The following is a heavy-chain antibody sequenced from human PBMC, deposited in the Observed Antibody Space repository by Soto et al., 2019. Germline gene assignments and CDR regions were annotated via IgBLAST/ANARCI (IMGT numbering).Heavy chain of an antibody. CDR2: INHSGST. V-gene: IGHV4-34*01. Sequence: QVQLQQWGAGLLKPSETLSLTCAVYGGSFSGYYWSWIRQPPGKGLEWIGEINHSGSTNYNPSLKSRVTISVDTSKTQFSLKLSSVTAADTAVYYCVRAILYYFDYWGQGTLVTVSS. CDR3: VRAILYYFDY. J-gene: IGHJ4*02. CDR1: GGSFSGYY. D-gene: IGHD3-10*01.